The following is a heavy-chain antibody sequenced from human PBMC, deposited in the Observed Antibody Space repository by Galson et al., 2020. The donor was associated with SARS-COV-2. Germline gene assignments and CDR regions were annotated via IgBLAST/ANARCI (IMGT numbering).Heavy chain of an antibody. CDR3: AAMDTAMVTDAFDI. J-gene: IGHJ3*02. V-gene: IGHV3-9*01. Sequence: SLKISCAASGFTFDDYAMHWVRQAPGKGLEWVSGISWNSGSIGYADSVKGRFTISRDNAKNSLYLQMNSLRAEDTALYYCAAMDTAMVTDAFDIWGQGTMVTVSS. CDR2: ISWNSGSI. D-gene: IGHD5-18*01. CDR1: GFTFDDYA.